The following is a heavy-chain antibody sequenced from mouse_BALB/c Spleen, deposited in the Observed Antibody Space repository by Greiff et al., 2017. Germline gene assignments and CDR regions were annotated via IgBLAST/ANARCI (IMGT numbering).Heavy chain of an antibody. CDR1: GFNIKDTY. CDR3: ARDYGSSYDHYYAMDY. CDR2: IDPANGNT. J-gene: IGHJ4*01. V-gene: IGHV14-3*02. D-gene: IGHD1-1*01. Sequence: EVQLQQSGAELVKPGASVKLSCTASGFNIKDTYMHWVKQRPEQGLEWIGRIDPANGNTKYDPKFQGKATITADTSSNTAYLQLSSLTSEDTAVYYCARDYGSSYDHYYAMDYGGQGTSVTVSS.